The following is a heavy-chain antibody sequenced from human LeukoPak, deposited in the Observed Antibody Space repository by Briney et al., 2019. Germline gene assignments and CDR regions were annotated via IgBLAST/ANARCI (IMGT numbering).Heavy chain of an antibody. CDR2: IYTSGTT. Sequence: SETLSLTCAVYGASFSGYYWSWIRQPAGKGLEWLGRIYTSGTTNYNPSLKSRVTMSLDTSKNQFSLKLSSVTAADTAVYYCARVLGFCYFDYWGQGTLVTVSS. CDR1: GASFSGYY. CDR3: ARVLGFCYFDY. J-gene: IGHJ4*02. V-gene: IGHV4-59*10. D-gene: IGHD3-10*01.